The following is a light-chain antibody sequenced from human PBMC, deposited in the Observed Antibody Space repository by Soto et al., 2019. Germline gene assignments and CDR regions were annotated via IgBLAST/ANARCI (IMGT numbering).Light chain of an antibody. J-gene: IGKJ5*01. CDR2: GAS. V-gene: IGKV3-20*01. CDR1: QSVSSRY. CDR3: QQFGSSSPYT. Sequence: EIVLTQSPATLSLSPGERATLSCRASQSVSSRYLAWYQQKPGQAPRLLIYGASSRSTGIPDRFSGSGSGTDFTLTISRLESEDFAVYHCQQFGSSSPYTFGQATQLEIK.